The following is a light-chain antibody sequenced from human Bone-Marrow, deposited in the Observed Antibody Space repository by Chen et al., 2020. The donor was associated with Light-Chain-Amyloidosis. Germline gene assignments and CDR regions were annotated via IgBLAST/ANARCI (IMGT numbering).Light chain of an antibody. CDR1: TSTIGGSF. J-gene: IGLJ3*02. CDR3: ATWDFSGSGQGV. Sequence: QSVLNQPPSASGTPGQRVTISCSGSTSTIGGSFIYWYQHLPGTAPKLLISRDTQRPSGVPTRFSGSKSGTSASLTISGLRSEDEAVYYCATWDFSGSGQGVFGGGTKLTV. V-gene: IGLV1-47*02. CDR2: RDT.